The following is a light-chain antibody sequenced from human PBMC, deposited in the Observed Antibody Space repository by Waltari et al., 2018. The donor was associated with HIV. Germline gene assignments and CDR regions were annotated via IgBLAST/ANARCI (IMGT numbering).Light chain of an antibody. CDR1: SSDVGGYDY. Sequence: QSALTQSASVSGSPGQSITISCTGTSSDVGGYDYVSWYQQHPGKAPKPMSYEGSNRPSGVSTRFSGSKSGSTASLISSGLQAEDEADYYCTSYTSSTTLVFGTGTKVTVL. CDR3: TSYTSSTTLV. V-gene: IGLV2-14*01. J-gene: IGLJ1*01. CDR2: EGS.